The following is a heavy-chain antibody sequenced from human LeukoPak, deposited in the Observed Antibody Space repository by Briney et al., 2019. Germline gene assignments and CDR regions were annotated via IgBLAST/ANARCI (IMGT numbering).Heavy chain of an antibody. D-gene: IGHD3-10*01. V-gene: IGHV4-39*07. J-gene: IGHJ4*02. CDR1: GGSISSGSYY. Sequence: SETLSLTCTVSGGSISSGSYYWGCIRQPPGKGLEWIGSIHYNGSTCYNPSLESRVIMSVDTSKNQFSLNLTSVTAADAAMYYCARDRGVPRPYYFDQWGQGTLVTVSS. CDR2: IHYNGST. CDR3: ARDRGVPRPYYFDQ.